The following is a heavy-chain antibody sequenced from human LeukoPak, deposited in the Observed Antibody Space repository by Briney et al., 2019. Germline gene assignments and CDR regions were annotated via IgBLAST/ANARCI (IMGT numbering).Heavy chain of an antibody. V-gene: IGHV4-59*01. J-gene: IGHJ5*02. CDR1: VVSISSYY. Sequence: SETLSLTSTVSVVSISSYYWSCIRQPPGKGLEGIGYIYYSVSTNYNPSLKSRVTISADTSKNQFSLKVSYVPAADRAVYYCARGDRWFDPWGQGTLVTVSS. CDR3: ARGDRWFDP. CDR2: IYYSVST. D-gene: IGHD3-16*02.